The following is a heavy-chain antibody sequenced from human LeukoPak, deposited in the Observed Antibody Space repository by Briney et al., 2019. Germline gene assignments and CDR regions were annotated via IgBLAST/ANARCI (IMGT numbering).Heavy chain of an antibody. CDR2: SNPNSGGT. Sequence: ASVKVSCKASGGTFSSYAISWVRQAPGRGLEWMGWSNPNSGGTNYAQKFQGRVTMTRDTSISTAYMELSRLRSDDTAVYYCARVGTVTTMDYWGQGTLVTVSS. CDR3: ARVGTVTTMDY. J-gene: IGHJ4*02. CDR1: GGTFSSYA. V-gene: IGHV1-2*02. D-gene: IGHD4-17*01.